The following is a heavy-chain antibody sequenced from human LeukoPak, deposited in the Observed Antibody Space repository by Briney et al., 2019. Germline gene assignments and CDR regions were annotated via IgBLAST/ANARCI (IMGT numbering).Heavy chain of an antibody. V-gene: IGHV1-8*01. CDR1: GYTFTSYD. CDR3: ARRNYYGSGSYYIYWFDP. D-gene: IGHD3-10*01. J-gene: IGHJ5*02. CDR2: MNPNSGNT. Sequence: ASVKVSCKASGYTFTSYDINWVRQATGQGLEWMGWMNPNSGNTGYAQKFQGRVTMTGNTSISTAYMELSSLRSEDTAVYYCARRNYYGSGSYYIYWFDPWGQGTLVTVSS.